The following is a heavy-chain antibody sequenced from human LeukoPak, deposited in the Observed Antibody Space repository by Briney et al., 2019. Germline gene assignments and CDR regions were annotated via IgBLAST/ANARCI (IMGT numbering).Heavy chain of an antibody. Sequence: PSGTLSLTCAVSSASISSSNWWSWVRQPPGKGLEWIGEIYHSGGTNYNPSLKSRVTISLDKSKNQFSLKLSSVTAADTAVYYCASGSGGGEYYFDYWGQGTLVTVSS. CDR2: IYHSGGT. V-gene: IGHV4-4*02. J-gene: IGHJ4*02. CDR3: ASGSGGGEYYFDY. CDR1: SASISSSNW. D-gene: IGHD3-10*01.